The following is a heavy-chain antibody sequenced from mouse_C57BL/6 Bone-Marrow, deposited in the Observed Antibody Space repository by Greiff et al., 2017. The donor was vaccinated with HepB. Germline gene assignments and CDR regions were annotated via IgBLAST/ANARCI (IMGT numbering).Heavy chain of an antibody. CDR2: ISYDGSN. V-gene: IGHV3-6*01. D-gene: IGHD2-4*01. J-gene: IGHJ4*01. Sequence: DVQLVESGPGLVKPSQSLSLTCSVTGYSITSGYYWNWIRQFPGNKLEWMGYISYDGSNNYNPSLKNRISITRDTSKNQFFLKLNSVTTEDTATYYCARGNYYDYDRIMDYWGQGTSVTVSS. CDR1: GYSITSGYY. CDR3: ARGNYYDYDRIMDY.